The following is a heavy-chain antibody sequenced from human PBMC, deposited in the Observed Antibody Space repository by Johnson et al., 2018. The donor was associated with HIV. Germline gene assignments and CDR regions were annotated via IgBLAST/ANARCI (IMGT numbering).Heavy chain of an antibody. CDR2: ISWNSGTI. J-gene: IGHJ3*02. CDR1: GFTFDDYA. CDR3: AKEMEDYYYDSSGPLDI. Sequence: VQLVESGGGLEQPGRSLRLSCAASGFTFDDYAMHWVRQPPGKGLEWVSGISWNSGTIDYADYVKGRFTISSDNAKNSLYLQMNSLRTEDTAFYYCAKEMEDYYYDSSGPLDIWGQVTMVTVSS. V-gene: IGHV3-9*01. D-gene: IGHD3-22*01.